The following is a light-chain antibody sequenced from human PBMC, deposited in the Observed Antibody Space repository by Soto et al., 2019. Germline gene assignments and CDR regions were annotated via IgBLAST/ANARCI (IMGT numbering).Light chain of an antibody. CDR2: EVS. Sequence: QSVLTQPPSASGSPGQSVTISCTGTSSDVGAYNYVSWYQQHPGKAPKLMIYEVSKRPSGVPDRFSGSKSGNTASLTVSGLQAEDEADYYCSSYAGSNNYVFVTGTKLTVL. J-gene: IGLJ1*01. V-gene: IGLV2-8*01. CDR1: SSDVGAYNY. CDR3: SSYAGSNNYV.